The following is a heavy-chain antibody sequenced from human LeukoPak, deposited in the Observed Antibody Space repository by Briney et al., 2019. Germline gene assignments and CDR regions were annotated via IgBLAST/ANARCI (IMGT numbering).Heavy chain of an antibody. V-gene: IGHV3-73*01. D-gene: IGHD3-16*01. CDR3: TTSRIGGAFDI. CDR1: GFTFSGSA. Sequence: PGGSLKLSCAASGFTFSGSAMHWVRQASGKGLEWVVRIRSKANSYATAYAASVKGRFTISRDDSKNAAYLQMNSLKTEETAVYYCTTSRIGGAFDIWGQGTMVTVSS. CDR2: IRSKANSYAT. J-gene: IGHJ3*02.